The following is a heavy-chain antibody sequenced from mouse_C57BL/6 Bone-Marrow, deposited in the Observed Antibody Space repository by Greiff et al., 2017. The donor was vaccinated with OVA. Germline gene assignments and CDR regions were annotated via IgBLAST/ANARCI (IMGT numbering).Heavy chain of an antibody. CDR1: GYTFTSYW. V-gene: IGHV1-64*01. D-gene: IGHD1-1*01. Sequence: QVQLQQPGAELVKPGASVKLSCKASGYTFTSYWMHWVKQRPGQGLEWIGMIHPNSGSTNYNEKFKSKATLTVDKSSSTAYMQLSSLTSEDSAVYYCARRVLHDFSYFDYWGQGTTLTVSS. CDR2: IHPNSGST. J-gene: IGHJ2*01. CDR3: ARRVLHDFSYFDY.